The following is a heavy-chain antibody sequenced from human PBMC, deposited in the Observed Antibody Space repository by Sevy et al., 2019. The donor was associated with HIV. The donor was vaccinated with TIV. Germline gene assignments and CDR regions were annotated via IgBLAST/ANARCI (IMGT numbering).Heavy chain of an antibody. CDR1: GFTFSIYA. J-gene: IGHJ3*02. V-gene: IGHV3-23*01. CDR3: AQDPPTVVIPGDVFDI. Sequence: GGSLRLSCTASGFTFSIYAMSWVRQAPGEGLEWVSTISDSGGRTYHADSVKGRVTISRDNAKNTLYLQMNSLGAEDTAVYYCAQDPPTVVIPGDVFDIWGQGTMVTVSS. D-gene: IGHD4-17*01. CDR2: ISDSGGRT.